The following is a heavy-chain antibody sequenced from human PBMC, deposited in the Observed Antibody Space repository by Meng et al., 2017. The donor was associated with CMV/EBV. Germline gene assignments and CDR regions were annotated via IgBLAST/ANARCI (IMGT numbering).Heavy chain of an antibody. Sequence: GSVSSGSDYWTWTRQPPGKGLEWIGYAYYNGGTNYSPSLKSRVTILIDASKNQFSLELTSVTAADTAVYYCARGHDFWSGYYLFDPWGQGTLVTVSS. V-gene: IGHV4-61*01. CDR1: GSVSSGSDY. CDR2: AYYNGGT. J-gene: IGHJ5*02. D-gene: IGHD3-3*01. CDR3: ARGHDFWSGYYLFDP.